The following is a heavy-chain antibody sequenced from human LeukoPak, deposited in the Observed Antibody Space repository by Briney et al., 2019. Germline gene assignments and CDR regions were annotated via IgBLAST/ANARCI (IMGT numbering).Heavy chain of an antibody. Sequence: GESLKISCKGSGYSFTSYWIGWVRQMPGKGLEWMGIIYPGDSDTRYSPSFQGQVTISADKSISTAYLQWSSLKASDTAMYYCAGPRATGRIAAAGYPALGAFDIWGQGTMVTVSS. V-gene: IGHV5-51*01. J-gene: IGHJ3*02. D-gene: IGHD6-13*01. CDR3: AGPRATGRIAAAGYPALGAFDI. CDR2: IYPGDSDT. CDR1: GYSFTSYW.